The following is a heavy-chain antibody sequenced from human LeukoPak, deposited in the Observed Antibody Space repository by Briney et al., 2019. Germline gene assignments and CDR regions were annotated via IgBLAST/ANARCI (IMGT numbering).Heavy chain of an antibody. V-gene: IGHV3-74*01. D-gene: IGHD1-7*01. J-gene: IGHJ2*01. Sequence: GGSLRLSCAASGFTFSTSWMHWVRQGPGQGLVWVSRMNGDGTTINYADSVKGRFTISRDNAKNTLYLEMHSLSAEGTPVYYCARAGNYYYDLWGRGTLVSVSS. CDR2: MNGDGTTI. CDR3: ARAGNYYYDL. CDR1: GFTFSTSW.